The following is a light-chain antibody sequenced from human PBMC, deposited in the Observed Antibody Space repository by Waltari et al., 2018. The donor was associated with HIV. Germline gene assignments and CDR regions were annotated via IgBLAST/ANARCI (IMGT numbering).Light chain of an antibody. J-gene: IGLJ2*01. Sequence: QSPLTQPPSASGSPGQSVPISCTGTSSDVGDYDYVSWYQQHPGKAPKLMIYEVTKRPSGVPDRFSGSKSGNTASLTVSGLQAEDEADYYCSSFAGSNNLVFGGGTKLTVL. CDR1: SSDVGDYDY. CDR3: SSFAGSNNLV. CDR2: EVT. V-gene: IGLV2-8*01.